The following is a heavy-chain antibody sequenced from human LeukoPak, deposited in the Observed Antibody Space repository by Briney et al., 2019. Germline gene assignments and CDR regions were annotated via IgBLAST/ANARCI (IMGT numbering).Heavy chain of an antibody. CDR1: GGSISSSSYY. CDR2: IYYSGST. D-gene: IGHD3-22*01. J-gene: IGHJ4*02. V-gene: IGHV4-39*01. Sequence: SETLSLTCTVSGGSISSSSYYWGWTRQPPGKGLEWIGSIYYSGSTYYNPSLKSRVTISVDTSKNQFALKLSSVTAADTAVYYCARRLNSSGYSDYWGQGTLVTVSS. CDR3: ARRLNSSGYSDY.